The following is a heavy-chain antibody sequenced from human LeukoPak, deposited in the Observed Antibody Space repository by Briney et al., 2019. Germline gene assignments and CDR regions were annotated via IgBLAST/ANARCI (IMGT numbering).Heavy chain of an antibody. D-gene: IGHD6-6*01. V-gene: IGHV3-11*06. CDR3: ARNDYSTSSYFY. J-gene: IGHJ4*02. CDR1: GFSFSDYY. CDR2: ISRSSDYT. Sequence: GGSLRLSCAASGFSFSDYYMSWIRQAPGKGLEWVSYISRSSDYTNYADSVKGRFTISRDNAKNSLYLQMNSLRAEDTAVYYCARNDYSTSSYFYWGQGTLVTVSS.